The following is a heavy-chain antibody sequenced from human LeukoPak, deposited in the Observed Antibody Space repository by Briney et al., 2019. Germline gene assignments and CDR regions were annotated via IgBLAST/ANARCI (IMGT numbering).Heavy chain of an antibody. D-gene: IGHD2-2*01. Sequence: EGSLRLSCAASGFTFSDYGMHWVRQAPGKGLEWVSLISHDGSNKYYGDSVKGRFTISRDNSKNTLYLQMSTLIAEDTAVYYCAKDPGPKSTSLPGDIWGQGTIVTVSS. CDR3: AKDPGPKSTSLPGDI. CDR1: GFTFSDYG. V-gene: IGHV3-30*18. CDR2: ISHDGSNK. J-gene: IGHJ3*02.